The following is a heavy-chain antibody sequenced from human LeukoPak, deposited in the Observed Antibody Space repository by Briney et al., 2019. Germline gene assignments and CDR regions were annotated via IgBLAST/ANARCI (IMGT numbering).Heavy chain of an antibody. D-gene: IGHD2-2*03. V-gene: IGHV3-30*04. CDR2: ISDDGSNK. CDR3: ARVDDLDAFDI. Sequence: GGSLRLSCAASGFTFSSYAMHWVCQAPGKGLEWVAVISDDGSNKYYADSVKGRFTISGDNSKNTLYLQMNSLRAEDTAVYYCARVDDLDAFDIWGQGTMVTVSS. J-gene: IGHJ3*02. CDR1: GFTFSSYA.